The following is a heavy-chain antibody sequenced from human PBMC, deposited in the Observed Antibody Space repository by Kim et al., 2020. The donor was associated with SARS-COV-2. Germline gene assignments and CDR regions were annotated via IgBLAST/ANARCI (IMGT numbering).Heavy chain of an antibody. CDR3: ARAIRGLIVGVENGAFDI. Sequence: GGSLRLSCAASGFTFSDYYMSWIRQAPGKGLEWVSYISSSSSYTNYADSVKGRFTISRDNAKNSLYLQMNSLRAEDTAVYYCARAIRGLIVGVENGAFDIWGQGTMVTFSS. CDR2: ISSSSSYT. J-gene: IGHJ3*02. CDR1: GFTFSDYY. D-gene: IGHD1-26*01. V-gene: IGHV3-11*05.